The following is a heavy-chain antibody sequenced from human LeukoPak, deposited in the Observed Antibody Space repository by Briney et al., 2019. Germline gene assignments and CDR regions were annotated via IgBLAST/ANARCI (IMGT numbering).Heavy chain of an antibody. CDR1: GGSISSYY. V-gene: IGHV4-4*07. D-gene: IGHD3-10*01. CDR2: IYTSGST. CDR3: ARVQWFGDHYYFDY. J-gene: IGHJ4*02. Sequence: SETLSLTCTVSGGSISSYYWSWIRQPAGKGLEWIGRIYTSGSTNYTPSLESRVTMSVDTSKNQFSLKLSSVTAADTAVYYCARVQWFGDHYYFDYWGQGTLVTVSS.